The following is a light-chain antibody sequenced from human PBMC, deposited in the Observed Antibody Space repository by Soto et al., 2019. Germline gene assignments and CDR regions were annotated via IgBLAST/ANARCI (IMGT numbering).Light chain of an antibody. CDR1: QSVLYSSNNKTY. J-gene: IGKJ2*01. CDR2: WAS. CDR3: QQYESTPPT. V-gene: IGKV4-1*01. Sequence: DIVMTQSPDSLAVSLGERATINCKSSQSVLYSSNNKTYLAWYQQRPGQPPKLLIYWASTRESGVPDRFSGSGSWTDFTLTITSLQAEDVAVYYCQQYESTPPTFGQGTKLEIK.